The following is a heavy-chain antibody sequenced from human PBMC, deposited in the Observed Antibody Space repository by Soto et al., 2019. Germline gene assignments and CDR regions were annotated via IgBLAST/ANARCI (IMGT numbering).Heavy chain of an antibody. J-gene: IGHJ1*01. D-gene: IGHD2-15*01. CDR3: ARAGCSGGRCYSDLNN. CDR1: GGSFSTYT. CDR2: IFPMTGIT. Sequence: QVQLVQSGAEVKKPGSSVKVSCKGSGGSFSTYTISWVRQAPGQGLEWMGRIFPMTGITDYAQNYQGRVRITAEKSTTTAYRVMSSLRSEDTAVYYCARAGCSGGRCYSDLNNWGQGTLVTVSS. V-gene: IGHV1-69*02.